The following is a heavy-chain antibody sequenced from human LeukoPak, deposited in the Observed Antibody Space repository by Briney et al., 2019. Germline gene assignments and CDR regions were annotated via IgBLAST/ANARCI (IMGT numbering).Heavy chain of an antibody. CDR1: GFTFSSYD. V-gene: IGHV3-23*01. CDR3: VNHRYDFWSGRQATNFDY. D-gene: IGHD3-3*01. Sequence: PGGSLRLSCAASGFTFSSYDMSWVRQAPGKGREWVSAISGSGGSTYYAESVKGRLTISRDNSKNTLYLQMNSLRAEDTAVYYCVNHRYDFWSGRQATNFDYWGQGTLVTVSS. J-gene: IGHJ4*02. CDR2: ISGSGGST.